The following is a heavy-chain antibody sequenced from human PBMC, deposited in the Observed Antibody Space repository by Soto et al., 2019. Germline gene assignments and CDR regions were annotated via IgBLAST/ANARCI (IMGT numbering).Heavy chain of an antibody. V-gene: IGHV1-69*13. CDR3: ARGYSYGPGDWFDP. Sequence: GASVKVSCKASGGTFSSYAISWVRQAPGQGLEWMGGIIPIFGTANYAQKFQGRVTITADESTSTAYMELSSLRSEDTAVYYCARGYSYGPGDWFDPWGQGTLVTVSS. D-gene: IGHD5-18*01. J-gene: IGHJ5*02. CDR1: GGTFSSYA. CDR2: IIPIFGTA.